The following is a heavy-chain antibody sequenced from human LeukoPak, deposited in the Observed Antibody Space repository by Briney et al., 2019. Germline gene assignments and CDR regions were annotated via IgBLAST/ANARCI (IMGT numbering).Heavy chain of an antibody. CDR2: ISAYNGMT. D-gene: IGHD3-10*01. CDR1: GYTFTSYG. Sequence: GASVKVSCKASGYTFTSYGISWVRQAPGQGVGWVGWISAYNGMTNYAQTLRGRVTMSTDTFTSTACMELRSLRSGDTAVYYCAREVHGSGSFDYWGQGTLVTVSS. V-gene: IGHV1-18*01. CDR3: AREVHGSGSFDY. J-gene: IGHJ4*02.